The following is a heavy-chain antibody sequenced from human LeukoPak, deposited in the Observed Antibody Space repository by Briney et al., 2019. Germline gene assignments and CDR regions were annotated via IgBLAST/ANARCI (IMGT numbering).Heavy chain of an antibody. CDR2: INWNGGST. V-gene: IGHV3-20*04. CDR3: ARERGLWGFDAFDI. D-gene: IGHD3-16*01. CDR1: GFTYDDYG. J-gene: IGHJ3*02. Sequence: GGSLRLSCAASGFTYDDYGMSWVRQAPGKGLEWVSGINWNGGSTGYADSVKGRFTISRDNAKNTLYLQMNSLRAEDTAVYYCARERGLWGFDAFDIWGQGAMVTVSS.